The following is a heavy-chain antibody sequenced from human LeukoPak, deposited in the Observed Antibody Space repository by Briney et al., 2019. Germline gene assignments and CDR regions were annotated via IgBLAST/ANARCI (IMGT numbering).Heavy chain of an antibody. CDR1: GFNFSSFE. V-gene: IGHV3-48*03. CDR2: ISSSGSTK. D-gene: IGHD6-19*01. Sequence: GGSLRLSCAASGFNFSSFEMNWVRQAPGKGLEWVSYISSSGSTKYYSDSVKGRFAISRDNAKNSLFLLMNSLRAEDPAVYYCARDQAVAGPFWGQGTLVTVSS. J-gene: IGHJ4*02. CDR3: ARDQAVAGPF.